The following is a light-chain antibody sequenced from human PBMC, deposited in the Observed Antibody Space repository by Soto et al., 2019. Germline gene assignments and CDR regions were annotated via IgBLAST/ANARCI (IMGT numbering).Light chain of an antibody. J-gene: IGLJ2*01. Sequence: QSALTQPASVSGSPGQSITISCTGTTSDVGGYNYVSWYQQHPGKAPKLMIYEVSYRPSGVSNRFSGSKSGNTASLTISGLQAEDEADYYCSSYTSISTNVFGGGTKLTVL. CDR3: SSYTSISTNV. CDR1: TSDVGGYNY. V-gene: IGLV2-14*01. CDR2: EVS.